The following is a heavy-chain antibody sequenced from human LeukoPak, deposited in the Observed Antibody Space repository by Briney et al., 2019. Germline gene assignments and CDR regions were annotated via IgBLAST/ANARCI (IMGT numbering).Heavy chain of an antibody. CDR2: ISSSSSYI. V-gene: IGHV3-21*01. D-gene: IGHD2-2*01. Sequence: GGSLRLSCAASGFTFSSYSMNWVRQAPGKGLEWVSSISSSSSYIYYADSVKGRFTISRDNGKNSLYLQMNRLRAEDTAVYYCARPRGCGSSRCNNFDYWGQGTLVTVSS. CDR3: ARPRGCGSSRCNNFDY. J-gene: IGHJ4*02. CDR1: GFTFSSYS.